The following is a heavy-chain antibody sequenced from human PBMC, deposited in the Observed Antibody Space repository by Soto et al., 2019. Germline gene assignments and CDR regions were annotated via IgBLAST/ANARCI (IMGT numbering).Heavy chain of an antibody. CDR2: IYYSGST. Sequence: SDTLSLTCTVSRNSIITYSWNWIRQPPGKGLEWIGYIYYSGSTNYNPSLKSRVTISVDTSKNQFSLKLSSVTAADTAVYYCARRYGSAFDIWGQGTMVTVS. D-gene: IGHD3-10*01. CDR1: RNSIITYS. CDR3: ARRYGSAFDI. J-gene: IGHJ3*02. V-gene: IGHV4-59*07.